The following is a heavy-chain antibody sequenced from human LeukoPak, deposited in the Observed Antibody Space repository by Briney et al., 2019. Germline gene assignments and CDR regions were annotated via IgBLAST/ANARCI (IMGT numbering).Heavy chain of an antibody. CDR2: IYTSGSA. V-gene: IGHV4-4*07. J-gene: IGHJ4*02. D-gene: IGHD6-6*01. CDR3: ATTRIAARAPLGY. Sequence: SETLSLTCTVSCGSISNYYWSWIRQPAGKGLEWIGRIYTSGSANYNPSLKSRVTMSLDTSKNQFSLKLSSVTAADTAVYYCATTRIAARAPLGYWGQGTLVTVSS. CDR1: CGSISNYY.